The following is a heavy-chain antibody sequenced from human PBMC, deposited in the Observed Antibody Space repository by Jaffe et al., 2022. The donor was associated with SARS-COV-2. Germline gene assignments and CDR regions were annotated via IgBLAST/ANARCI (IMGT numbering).Heavy chain of an antibody. Sequence: VQLVESGGGLVQPGGSLRLSCAASGFTFSTYSMNWVRQAPGKGLEWVSYISSSSSTIYYADSVKGRFTISRDNAKNSLYLQMNSLRDEDTAVYYCARDQGRNYYDSSGSQYYFDYWGQGTLVTVSS. CDR2: ISSSSSTI. D-gene: IGHD3-22*01. CDR1: GFTFSTYS. J-gene: IGHJ4*02. CDR3: ARDQGRNYYDSSGSQYYFDY. V-gene: IGHV3-48*02.